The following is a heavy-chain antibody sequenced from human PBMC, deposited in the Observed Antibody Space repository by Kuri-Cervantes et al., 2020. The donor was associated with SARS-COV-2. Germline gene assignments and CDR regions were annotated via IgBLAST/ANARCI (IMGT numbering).Heavy chain of an antibody. Sequence: GESLKISCAASWANFNSNSMNWVRQAPGKGLEWVAFISTTGDTKHYADSVEGRFTVSRDNDQKSLYLQMSSLRDEDTAVYYCAKDLWGHRRGDVVYWGQGSLVTVSS. CDR3: AKDLWGHRRGDVVY. CDR2: ISTTGDTK. V-gene: IGHV3-48*02. J-gene: IGHJ4*02. D-gene: IGHD3-16*01. CDR1: WANFNSNS.